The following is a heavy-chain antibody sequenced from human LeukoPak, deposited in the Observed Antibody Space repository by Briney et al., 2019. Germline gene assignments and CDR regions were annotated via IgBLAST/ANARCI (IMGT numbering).Heavy chain of an antibody. CDR2: IKSKTDGGTT. Sequence: RTGGSLRLSCAASGFTFSNAWMSWVRQAPGKGLEWVGRIKSKTDGGTTDYAAPVKGRFTISRDDSKNTLYLQMNSLKTEDTAVYYCTTARVLRFLEWLSDYFDYWGQGTLVTVSS. V-gene: IGHV3-15*01. CDR3: TTARVLRFLEWLSDYFDY. CDR1: GFTFSNAW. D-gene: IGHD3-3*01. J-gene: IGHJ4*02.